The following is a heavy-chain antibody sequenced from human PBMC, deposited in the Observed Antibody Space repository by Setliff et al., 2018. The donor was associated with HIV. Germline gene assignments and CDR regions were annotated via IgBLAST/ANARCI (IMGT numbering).Heavy chain of an antibody. CDR1: GFNFGDYS. Sequence: GGSLRLSCRASGFNFGDYSMNWVRQAPGKGLEWLSYIFTSSDLITYADSVKGRFTISRDSAKNSLYLQMNSLRAEDTAVYFCARDHLPDFRGWCYWGQGTLVTVSS. CDR2: IFTSSDLI. D-gene: IGHD3-10*01. V-gene: IGHV3-48*01. CDR3: ARDHLPDFRGWCY. J-gene: IGHJ4*02.